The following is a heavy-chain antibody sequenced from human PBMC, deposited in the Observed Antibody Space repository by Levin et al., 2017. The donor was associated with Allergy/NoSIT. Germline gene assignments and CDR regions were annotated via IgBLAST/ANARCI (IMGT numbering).Heavy chain of an antibody. CDR1: GFIFDRHG. CDR2: IMSRSQRL. Sequence: PGESLKISCVASGFIFDRHGMNWVRQAPGKGLEWVSGIMSRSQRLFYADSVKGRFVISRDNSKNTVYLEMNGLRAEDTAVYYCAKDRECGAFEYWGRGTPVTVTS. CDR3: AKDRECGAFEY. V-gene: IGHV3-23*01. D-gene: IGHD1-26*01. J-gene: IGHJ4*02.